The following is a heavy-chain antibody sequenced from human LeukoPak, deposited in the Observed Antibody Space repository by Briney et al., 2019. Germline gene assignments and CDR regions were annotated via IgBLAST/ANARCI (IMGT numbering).Heavy chain of an antibody. V-gene: IGHV4-34*01. CDR1: GGSFSGYY. CDR2: INHSGST. J-gene: IGHJ6*03. Sequence: SETLSLTCAVYGGSFSGYYWSWIRQPPGKGLEWIGEINHSGSTNYNPSLKSRVTISVDTSKNQFSLKLSSVTAADTAVYYCARHGRGGSSWYVPQHFPYYYYYYMDVWGKGTTVTISS. D-gene: IGHD6-13*01. CDR3: ARHGRGGSSWYVPQHFPYYYYYYMDV.